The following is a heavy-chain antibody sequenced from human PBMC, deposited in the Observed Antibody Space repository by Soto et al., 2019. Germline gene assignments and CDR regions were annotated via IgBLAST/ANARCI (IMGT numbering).Heavy chain of an antibody. CDR3: AKDNGPPGTSDWYFDF. CDR1: GFTFSNYA. V-gene: IGHV3-23*01. Sequence: PGGSPRLSCAASGFTFSNYAMSWVRQAPGKGLEWVSGISRTGGRTYYADSVRGRFTISRDNSRSMLYLQMTSLRADYTAVYFCAKDNGPPGTSDWYFDFWGRGTLVTVSS. D-gene: IGHD2-8*01. J-gene: IGHJ2*01. CDR2: ISRTGGRT.